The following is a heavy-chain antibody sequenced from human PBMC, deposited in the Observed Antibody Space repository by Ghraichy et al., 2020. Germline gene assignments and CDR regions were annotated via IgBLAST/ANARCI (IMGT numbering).Heavy chain of an antibody. CDR1: GGSFSGYY. Sequence: SETLSLTCAVYGGSFSGYYWSWIRQPPGKGLEWIGEINHSGSTNYNPSLKSRVTISIDTSKNQFSLKLSSVTAADTAVYYCARAPTGGYCSSTNCYRFKWYFDLWGRGTLVTVSS. J-gene: IGHJ2*01. CDR2: INHSGST. D-gene: IGHD2-2*01. CDR3: ARAPTGGYCSSTNCYRFKWYFDL. V-gene: IGHV4-34*01.